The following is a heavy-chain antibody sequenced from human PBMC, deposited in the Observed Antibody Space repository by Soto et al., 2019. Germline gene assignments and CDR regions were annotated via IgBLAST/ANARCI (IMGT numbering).Heavy chain of an antibody. CDR2: ISSSSSYI. CDR1: GFTFSSYS. CDR3: ARVRYDFWSGYAPLVDYFDY. V-gene: IGHV3-21*01. Sequence: GGSLRLSCAASGFTFSSYSMNWVRQAPGKGLEWVSSISSSSSYIYYADSVKGRFTISRDNAKNSLYLQMNSLRAEDTAVYYCARVRYDFWSGYAPLVDYFDYWGQGTLVTVSS. D-gene: IGHD3-3*01. J-gene: IGHJ4*02.